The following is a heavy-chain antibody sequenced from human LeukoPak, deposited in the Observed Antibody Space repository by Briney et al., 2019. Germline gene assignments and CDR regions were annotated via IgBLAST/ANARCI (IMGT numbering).Heavy chain of an antibody. V-gene: IGHV4-59*01. CDR1: GAYFTNYY. Sequence: SETLSLTCTVSGAYFTNYYWSFIRQPPGKGLEWIGFSSYNGNTNYNPSLKSRVTISLDMSKNQFSLRLNSVTAADTAVYYCARSWYSSSWYHAFDVWGQGTMVTVS. CDR2: SSYNGNT. J-gene: IGHJ3*01. D-gene: IGHD6-13*01. CDR3: ARSWYSSSWYHAFDV.